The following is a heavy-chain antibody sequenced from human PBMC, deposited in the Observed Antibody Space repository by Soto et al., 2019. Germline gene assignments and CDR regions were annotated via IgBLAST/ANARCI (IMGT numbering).Heavy chain of an antibody. V-gene: IGHV1-69*13. CDR1: GGTFSSYA. CDR3: AIGNDSSGYYPSLYYYYCGMDV. Sequence: SVKVSCKASGGTFSSYAISWVRQAPGQGLERMGGIIPIFGTANYAQKFQGRVTITADESTSTAYMELSSLRSEDTAVYYCAIGNDSSGYYPSLYYYYCGMDVWGQGTTVTVSS. D-gene: IGHD3-22*01. J-gene: IGHJ6*02. CDR2: IIPIFGTA.